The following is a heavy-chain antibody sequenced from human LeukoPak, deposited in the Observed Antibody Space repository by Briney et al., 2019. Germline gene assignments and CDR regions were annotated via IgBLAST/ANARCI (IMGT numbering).Heavy chain of an antibody. J-gene: IGHJ4*02. CDR1: GFIFSDYA. Sequence: PGGSLRLSCAASGFIFSDYAMSWVRQGPGKGLEWVSRITGNSDSTYYTDWVKGRFTISRDNSKNRLYLQMNSLRADDTALYYCAKDLEDYDFWSDYYNTFDYWGQGTLVTVSS. CDR3: AKDLEDYDFWSDYYNTFDY. CDR2: ITGNSDST. V-gene: IGHV3-23*01. D-gene: IGHD3-3*01.